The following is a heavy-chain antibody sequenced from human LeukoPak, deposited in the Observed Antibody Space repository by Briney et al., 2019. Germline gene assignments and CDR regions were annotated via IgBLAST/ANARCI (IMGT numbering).Heavy chain of an antibody. Sequence: GASVKVSCKASGYTFTSYYMHWVRQAPGQGLEWMGIINPSGGSTSYAQKFQGRVTMTRDTSPSTVYMELSSLRSEDTAVYYCAIYYDSSGYYYAHDAFDIWGQGTMVTVSS. J-gene: IGHJ3*02. CDR2: INPSGGST. D-gene: IGHD3-22*01. V-gene: IGHV1-46*01. CDR3: AIYYDSSGYYYAHDAFDI. CDR1: GYTFTSYY.